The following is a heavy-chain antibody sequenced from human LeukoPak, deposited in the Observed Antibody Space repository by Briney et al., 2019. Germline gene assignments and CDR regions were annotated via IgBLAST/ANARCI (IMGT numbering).Heavy chain of an antibody. D-gene: IGHD3-16*01. V-gene: IGHV4-39*01. J-gene: IGHJ4*02. CDR2: IYYSGST. CDR1: GGSISSSTYY. CDR3: VRGSTLRHYQY. Sequence: KPSESLSLPCPVSGGSISSSTYYWGWIRRPPGKGLEWIGSIYYSGSTYYNPSLKSRVTVSVDTSKDQFSLRLSSVTAADTAVYYCVRGSTLRHYQYWGQGTLVTVSS.